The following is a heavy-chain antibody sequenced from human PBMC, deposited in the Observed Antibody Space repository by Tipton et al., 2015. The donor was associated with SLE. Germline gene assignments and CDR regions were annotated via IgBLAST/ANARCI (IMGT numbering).Heavy chain of an antibody. CDR1: GDTISDHY. D-gene: IGHD2-21*02. CDR2: ISYTGNT. V-gene: IGHV4-59*11. CDR3: ARDTAVNFWYFDL. J-gene: IGHJ2*01. Sequence: LRLSCTVSGDTISDHYWSWIRQPPGKGLEWIGYISYTGNTNFNPSLKSRVTMSVATSKNQSSLRLTSVNAADTAMYYCARDTAVNFWYFDLWGRGTLVTVSS.